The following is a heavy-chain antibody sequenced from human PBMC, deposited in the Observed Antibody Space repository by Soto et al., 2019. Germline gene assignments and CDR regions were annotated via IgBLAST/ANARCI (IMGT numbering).Heavy chain of an antibody. D-gene: IGHD2-15*01. CDR3: AAWSRSHGFDY. CDR1: GFIFSTYW. V-gene: IGHV3-7*05. J-gene: IGHJ4*02. CDR2: IKYDGSEK. Sequence: EVQLVESGGDLVQPGGSLRLSCAASGFIFSTYWMGWVRQFPGGGLEWVANIKYDGSEKPYMDSVEGRFTISRDNARNSQYLAMTSRRVEDTAVYYCAAWSRSHGFDYWGQGTQVTVSS.